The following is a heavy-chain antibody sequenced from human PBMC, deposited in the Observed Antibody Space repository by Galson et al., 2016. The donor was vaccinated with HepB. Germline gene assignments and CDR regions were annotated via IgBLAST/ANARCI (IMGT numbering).Heavy chain of an antibody. CDR2: ISSSSRYI. D-gene: IGHD5-24*01. J-gene: IGHJ4*02. CDR3: ARGGPLEMSTILGFDY. V-gene: IGHV3-21*01. CDR1: GFTFSTYA. Sequence: SLRLSCAASGFTFSTYAMNWVRQAPGRGLEWVSSISSSSRYIYYADSVKGRFTSSRDNAKNSLFLQMNSLRAEDTAVYYCARGGPLEMSTILGFDYWGQGPLVTVSS.